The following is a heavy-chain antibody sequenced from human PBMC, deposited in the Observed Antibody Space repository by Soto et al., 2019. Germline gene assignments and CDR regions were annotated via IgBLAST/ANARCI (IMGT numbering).Heavy chain of an antibody. CDR1: GFAFSSXG. Sequence: LXLXCAASGFAFSSXGMSWVGQAPGNGLECVSAISGIGGSTYYADSVKGRFTISRDNSKNTLYLQMNSLRAEDTSLYYCAKVVSSRIFGVVIDYYYGMDVWGQGTTATVSS. CDR3: AKVVSSRIFGVVIDYYYGMDV. D-gene: IGHD3-3*01. V-gene: IGHV3-23*01. J-gene: IGHJ6*02. CDR2: ISGIGGST.